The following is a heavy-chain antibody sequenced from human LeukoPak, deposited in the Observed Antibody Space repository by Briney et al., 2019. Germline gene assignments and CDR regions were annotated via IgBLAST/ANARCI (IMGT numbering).Heavy chain of an antibody. CDR3: ARKWAVVPAAFDY. Sequence: ASVRVSCKASGYTFTSYGISWVRQAPGQGLEWMGWISAYNGNTNYAQKLQGRVTMTTDTSTSTAYMELSRLRSDDTAVYYCARKWAVVPAAFDYWGQGTLVTVSS. J-gene: IGHJ4*02. CDR1: GYTFTSYG. D-gene: IGHD2-2*01. V-gene: IGHV1-18*01. CDR2: ISAYNGNT.